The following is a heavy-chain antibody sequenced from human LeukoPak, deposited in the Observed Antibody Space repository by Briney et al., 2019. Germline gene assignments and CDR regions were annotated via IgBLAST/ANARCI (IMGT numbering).Heavy chain of an antibody. CDR2: IYYSGST. Sequence: PSETLSLTCTVSGGSISSSSYYWGWIRQPPGKGLEWIGSIYYSGSTYYNPSLKSRVTISVDTSKNQFSLKLSSVTAADTAVYYCARQQLGSWFDPWGQGTLVTVSS. V-gene: IGHV4-39*07. CDR1: GGSISSSSYY. J-gene: IGHJ5*02. CDR3: ARQQLGSWFDP. D-gene: IGHD6-13*01.